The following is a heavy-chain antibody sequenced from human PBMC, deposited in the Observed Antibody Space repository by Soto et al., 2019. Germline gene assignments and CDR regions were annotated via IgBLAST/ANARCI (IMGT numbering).Heavy chain of an antibody. V-gene: IGHV1-69*05. CDR1: GGTFSSYG. CDR2: IIPMFVTT. D-gene: IGHD1-26*01. CDR3: ARVVLYGSVYNWFDP. J-gene: IGHJ5*02. Sequence: QVQLVQSGAEVKKPGSSVKVSCKASGGTFSSYGIIWVRQAPGQGLEWMGGIIPMFVTTNYAQKFQGRVTITTDESTSTAYMELSSLRSENTGVYYCARVVLYGSVYNWFDPWGQGTLVTVSS.